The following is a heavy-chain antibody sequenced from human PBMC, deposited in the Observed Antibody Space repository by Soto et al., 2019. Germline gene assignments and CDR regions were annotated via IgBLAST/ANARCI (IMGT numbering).Heavy chain of an antibody. CDR1: GGSISSYY. CDR3: ARDLPTMDV. Sequence: SETLSLTCTVSGGSISSYYWSWIRQPPGKGLEWIGYIYYSGSTNYSPSLKSRVTISVDTSKNQFSLNLSSVTAADTAVYYCARDLPTMDVWGQGTTVTVSS. J-gene: IGHJ6*02. CDR2: IYYSGST. V-gene: IGHV4-59*01.